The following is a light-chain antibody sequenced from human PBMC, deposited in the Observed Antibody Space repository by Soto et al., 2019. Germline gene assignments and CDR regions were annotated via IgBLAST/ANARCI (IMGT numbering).Light chain of an antibody. J-gene: IGLJ1*01. CDR1: SSDVGNYNY. V-gene: IGLV2-11*01. CDR2: DVS. CDR3: CSYAGSYTFYV. Sequence: QSALTQPRSVSGSPGQSVTISCTGTSSDVGNYNYVSWYQQHPGKAPKLMIYDVSKRPSGVPDRFSGSKSGNTASLTISGLQAEDEVDYYCCSYAGSYTFYVFGTGTKLTVL.